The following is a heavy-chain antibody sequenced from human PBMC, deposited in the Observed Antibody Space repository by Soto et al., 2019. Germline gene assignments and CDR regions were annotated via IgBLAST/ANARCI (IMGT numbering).Heavy chain of an antibody. D-gene: IGHD5-18*01. CDR2: ISGSGGST. CDR1: GFSFSXYA. J-gene: IGHJ4*02. Sequence: GGSLRLSCAASGFSFSXYAMSWVRQAPGKGLEWVSGISGSGGSTNYADSVKGRFTISRDNSKNTLYLQMNSLRAEDTAVYYCAKDVGYSYGYDYFDYWGQGTLVTVSS. CDR3: AKDVGYSYGYDYFDY. V-gene: IGHV3-23*01.